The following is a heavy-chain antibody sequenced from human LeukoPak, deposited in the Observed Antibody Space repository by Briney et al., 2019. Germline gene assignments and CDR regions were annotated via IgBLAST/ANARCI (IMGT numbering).Heavy chain of an antibody. V-gene: IGHV1-46*01. CDR3: ARGWVYGSGSYHFDY. CDR2: INPNSGTT. J-gene: IGHJ4*02. Sequence: ASVKVSCKASGYTFTTYYMHWVRQAPGQGLEWMGIINPNSGTTSYAQKLQGRVAMTRDTSTSTVYMELSSLRSEDTAMYYCARGWVYGSGSYHFDYWGQGTLVIVSS. D-gene: IGHD3-10*01. CDR1: GYTFTTYY.